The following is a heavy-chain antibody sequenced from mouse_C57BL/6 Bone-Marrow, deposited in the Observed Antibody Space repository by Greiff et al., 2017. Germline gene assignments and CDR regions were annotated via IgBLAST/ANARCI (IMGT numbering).Heavy chain of an antibody. CDR3: AVIYYDYDAWFAY. D-gene: IGHD2-4*01. Sequence: VQLQQPGAELVKPGASVKLSCKASGYTFTSYWMHWVKQRPGQGLEWIGMIHPNSGSTNYNEKFKSKATLTVDKSSSTAYMQLSSLTSEDSAVYYCAVIYYDYDAWFAYWGQGTLVTVSA. J-gene: IGHJ3*01. CDR1: GYTFTSYW. CDR2: IHPNSGST. V-gene: IGHV1-64*01.